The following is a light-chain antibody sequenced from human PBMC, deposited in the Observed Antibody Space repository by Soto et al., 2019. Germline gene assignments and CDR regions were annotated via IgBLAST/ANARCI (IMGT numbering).Light chain of an antibody. Sequence: EIVLTQSPATLSLSPGERATLSCRASQSVGSYLAWYQQKRGQAPRLLIYDTSNRATGIPARFSGSGSGTDFTLTIRSLEPEDFAVYYCQQRSKWTLTFCGGTKVDIK. V-gene: IGKV3-11*01. J-gene: IGKJ4*01. CDR3: QQRSKWTLT. CDR1: QSVGSY. CDR2: DTS.